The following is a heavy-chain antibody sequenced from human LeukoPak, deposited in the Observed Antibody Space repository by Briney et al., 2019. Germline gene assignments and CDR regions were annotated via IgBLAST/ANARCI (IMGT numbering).Heavy chain of an antibody. CDR3: ARVDTSHLRYFDA. CDR1: GFTFSSYG. D-gene: IGHD3-16*01. Sequence: GGPLRLSCAASGFTFSSYGMHWVRQAPGKGLEWVAVIWYDGSNKYYADSVKGRFTISRDNSKNTLYLQMNSLRAEDTAVYYCARVDTSHLRYFDAWGQGTLVTVSS. J-gene: IGHJ4*02. CDR2: IWYDGSNK. V-gene: IGHV3-33*01.